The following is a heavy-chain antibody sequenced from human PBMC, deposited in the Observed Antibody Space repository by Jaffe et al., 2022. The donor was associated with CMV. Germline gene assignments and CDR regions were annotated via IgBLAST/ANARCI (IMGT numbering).Heavy chain of an antibody. CDR3: TTSDYDFWSLPGGFDY. CDR1: GFTFGDYA. J-gene: IGHJ4*02. V-gene: IGHV3-49*04. CDR2: IRSKAYGGTT. Sequence: EVQLVESGGGLVQPGRSLRLSCTASGFTFGDYAMSWVRQAPGKGLEWVGFIRSKAYGGTTEYAASVKGRFTISRDDSKSIAYLQMNSLKTEDTAVYYCTTSDYDFWSLPGGFDYWGQGTLVTVSS. D-gene: IGHD3-3*01.